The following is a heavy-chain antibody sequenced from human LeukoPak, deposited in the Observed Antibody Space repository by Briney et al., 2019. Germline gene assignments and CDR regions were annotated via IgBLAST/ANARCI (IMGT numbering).Heavy chain of an antibody. D-gene: IGHD5-18*01. CDR2: VSSDERTT. Sequence: GRSLRLSCAASGFSLSSYWTHSARQAPGGGLVWLSRVSSDERTTSDADSVKGLFTVSRDNAKNTVYLQMNSLRVEDTAVYYCARGGSDTAMAHEYWGQGTLVTVSS. J-gene: IGHJ4*02. CDR3: ARGGSDTAMAHEY. CDR1: GFSLSSYW. V-gene: IGHV3-74*01.